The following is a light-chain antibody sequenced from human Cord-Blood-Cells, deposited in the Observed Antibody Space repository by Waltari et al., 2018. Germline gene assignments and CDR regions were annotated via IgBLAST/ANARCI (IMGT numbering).Light chain of an antibody. CDR3: CSYAGSYV. J-gene: IGLJ1*01. Sequence: QSALTQPASVSGSHGQSITISCTGTSSDVGSYTLVSWYQQHPGKAPKLMIYEGSKRPSGVSNRFSGSKSGNTASLTISGLQAEDEADYYCCSYAGSYVFGTGTKVTVL. V-gene: IGLV2-23*01. CDR2: EGS. CDR1: SSDVGSYTL.